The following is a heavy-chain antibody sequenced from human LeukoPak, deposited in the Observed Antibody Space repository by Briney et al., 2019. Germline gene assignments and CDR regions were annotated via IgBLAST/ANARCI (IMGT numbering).Heavy chain of an antibody. CDR3: ARDGYHAVCDY. D-gene: IGHD5-12*01. Sequence: GGSLRLSCVASGYTFSDYGMHWVRQASGKGLDWVAVISYDGGNKHFADSVKGRFTISRDNSRNTLYLEMNSLRAEDTAVYYCARDGYHAVCDYWGQGTLVTVSS. J-gene: IGHJ4*02. CDR1: GYTFSDYG. V-gene: IGHV3-30*03. CDR2: ISYDGGNK.